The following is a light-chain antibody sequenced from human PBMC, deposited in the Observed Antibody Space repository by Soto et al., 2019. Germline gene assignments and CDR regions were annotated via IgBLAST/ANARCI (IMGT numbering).Light chain of an antibody. Sequence: QSALTQPASVSGSPGQSITISCTGTSSDVGGYNYVSWYQQHPGKAPKFMIYEVSNRPSGVSNRFSGSKSGNTAPPSISGLPAEDEADYYCSSYTSSSTLVVFGGGTKLTVL. CDR1: SSDVGGYNY. CDR3: SSYTSSSTLVV. V-gene: IGLV2-14*01. CDR2: EVS. J-gene: IGLJ2*01.